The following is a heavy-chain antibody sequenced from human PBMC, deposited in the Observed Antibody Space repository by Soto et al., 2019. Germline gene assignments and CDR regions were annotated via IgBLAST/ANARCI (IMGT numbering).Heavy chain of an antibody. J-gene: IGHJ5*02. CDR2: IIPIFRTP. CDR3: ARSTGSGVRPGTQRFNWFDP. Sequence: QVQLVQSGAEVKQPGSSVKVSCQASGVTFSSFAISWVRQAPGQGLEWMGGIIPIFRTPNYAQNFQGRVTITADESTSSVYMELSRLRSEDTAVYYCARSTGSGVRPGTQRFNWFDPWGQGTLVTVSS. CDR1: GVTFSSFA. D-gene: IGHD5-12*01. V-gene: IGHV1-69*01.